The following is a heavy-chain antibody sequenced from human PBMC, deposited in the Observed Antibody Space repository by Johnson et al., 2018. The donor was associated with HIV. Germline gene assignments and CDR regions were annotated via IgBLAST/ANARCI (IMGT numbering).Heavy chain of an antibody. Sequence: QVQLVESGGGLIQPGGSLRLSCAASGFTFSDYYMSWIRQAPGKGLEWVSYISSSGSTIYYADSVKGRFTISRDNAKNSLYLQMNSLRCEDTAVYYCAREVYSNFDFDAFDIWGRGTVVTVSS. J-gene: IGHJ3*02. CDR1: GFTFSDYY. V-gene: IGHV3-11*04. CDR3: AREVYSNFDFDAFDI. CDR2: ISSSGSTI. D-gene: IGHD6-13*01.